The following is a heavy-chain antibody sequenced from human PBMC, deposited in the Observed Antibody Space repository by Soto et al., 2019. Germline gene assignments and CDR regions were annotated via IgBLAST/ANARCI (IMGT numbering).Heavy chain of an antibody. V-gene: IGHV3-23*01. D-gene: IGHD1-26*01. J-gene: IGHJ4*02. CDR1: GFTFSSYA. Sequence: GGSLRLSCAASGFTFSSYAMSWVRQAPGKGLEWVSAISGSGGSTYYADSVKGRFTISRDNSKNTLYLQMNSLRAEDTAVYYCAKGFVVGATTWAAPTAFDYWGQGTLVTVSS. CDR2: ISGSGGST. CDR3: AKGFVVGATTWAAPTAFDY.